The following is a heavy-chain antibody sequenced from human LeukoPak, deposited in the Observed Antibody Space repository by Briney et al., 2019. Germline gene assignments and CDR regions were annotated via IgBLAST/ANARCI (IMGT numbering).Heavy chain of an antibody. CDR1: GGSYSGYY. V-gene: IGHV4-34*01. D-gene: IGHD1-1*01. CDR2: INHSGST. Sequence: SETLSLTCAVYGGSYSGYYWSWIRQPPGKGLEWIGEINHSGSTNYNPSLKSRVTISVDTSKNQFSLKLSSVTAADTAVYYCARGIAGHFDLWGRGTLVTVSS. J-gene: IGHJ2*01. CDR3: ARGIAGHFDL.